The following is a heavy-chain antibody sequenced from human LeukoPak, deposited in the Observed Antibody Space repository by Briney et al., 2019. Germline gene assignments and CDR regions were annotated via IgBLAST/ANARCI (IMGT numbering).Heavy chain of an antibody. CDR3: ARLPATAATPDS. D-gene: IGHD2-2*01. CDR1: GYPFIEYY. V-gene: IGHV1-2*02. CDR2: MIPRSGDT. Sequence: GASVKVSCKTSGYPFIEYYIHWLRQAPGQGLEWVGWMIPRSGDTNYAPKFQGRVTLTRDTSISTAYMELNRLTPDDTAAYYCARLPATAATPDSWGQGTLVTVSS. J-gene: IGHJ4*02.